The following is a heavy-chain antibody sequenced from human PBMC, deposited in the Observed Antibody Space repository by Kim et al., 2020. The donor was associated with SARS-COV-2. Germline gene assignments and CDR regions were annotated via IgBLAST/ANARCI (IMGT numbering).Heavy chain of an antibody. J-gene: IGHJ4*01. CDR3: AKAKRQLVRTYYFDN. D-gene: IGHD2-2*01. V-gene: IGHV3-43D*03. Sequence: GGSLRLSCVASGFIFKDYAMHWVRQVPGKGLEWVSLISYDGGNTDYADSVKGRFTISRDNSKNSLHLQMNSLRPDDTALYFCAKAKRQLVRTYYFDNWG. CDR1: GFIFKDYA. CDR2: ISYDGGNT.